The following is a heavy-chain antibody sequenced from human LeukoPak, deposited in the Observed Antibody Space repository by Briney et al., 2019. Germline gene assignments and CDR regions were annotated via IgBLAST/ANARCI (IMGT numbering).Heavy chain of an antibody. CDR3: ARLTGVEMATINFDY. V-gene: IGHV4-61*02. Sequence: PSQTLSLTCTVSGGSISSGSYYWSWIRQPAGKGLEWIGRIYTSGSTNYNPSLKSRATISVDTSKNQFSLKLSSVTAADTAVYYCARLTGVEMATINFDYWGQGTLVTVSS. D-gene: IGHD5-24*01. CDR1: GGSISSGSYY. CDR2: IYTSGST. J-gene: IGHJ4*02.